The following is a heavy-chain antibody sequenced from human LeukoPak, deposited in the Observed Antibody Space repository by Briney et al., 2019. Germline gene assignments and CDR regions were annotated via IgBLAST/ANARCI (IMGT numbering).Heavy chain of an antibody. V-gene: IGHV3-7*01. CDR1: GFTFSSFW. Sequence: GGSLRLSCAASGFTFSSFWTSWVRQAPGKGLEWVANIKQDGSETYYVDSVKGRFTISRDKAKNSLYLQMNSLRAEDTAVYYCARGAAGPLGYWYFDLWGRGTLVTVSS. CDR3: ARGAAGPLGYWYFDL. D-gene: IGHD7-27*01. J-gene: IGHJ2*01. CDR2: IKQDGSET.